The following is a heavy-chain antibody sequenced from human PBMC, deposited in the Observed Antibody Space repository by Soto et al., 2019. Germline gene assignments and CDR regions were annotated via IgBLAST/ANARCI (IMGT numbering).Heavy chain of an antibody. CDR3: ASSSSSGTHPPYYYYGTDV. CDR1: GYSFTSYW. CDR2: IDPSDSYT. D-gene: IGHD6-6*01. Sequence: PGESLKISCKGSGYSFTSYWISWVRQMPGKGLEWMGRIDPSDSYTNYSPSFQGHVTISADKSISTAYLQWSSLKASDTTMYYCASSSSSGTHPPYYYYGTDVWGQGTTVTVSS. J-gene: IGHJ6*02. V-gene: IGHV5-10-1*01.